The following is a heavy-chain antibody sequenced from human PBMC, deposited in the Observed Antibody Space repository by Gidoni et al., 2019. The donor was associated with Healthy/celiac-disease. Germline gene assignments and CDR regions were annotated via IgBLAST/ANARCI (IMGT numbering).Heavy chain of an antibody. J-gene: IGHJ4*02. V-gene: IGHV3-21*01. CDR2: ISSSSSYI. CDR1: GFTFSSYS. CDR3: ARDPLAEYQLLHPFDY. D-gene: IGHD2-2*01. Sequence: EVQLVESGGGLVKPGGSLRLSCAASGFTFSSYSMNWVRQAPGKGLEWVSSISSSSSYIYYADSVKGRFTISRDNAKNSLYLQMNSLRAEDTAVYYCARDPLAEYQLLHPFDYWGQGTLVTVSS.